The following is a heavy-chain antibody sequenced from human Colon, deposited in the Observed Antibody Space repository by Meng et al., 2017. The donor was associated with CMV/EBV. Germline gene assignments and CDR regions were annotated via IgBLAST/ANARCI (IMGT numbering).Heavy chain of an antibody. CDR2: IYYSGST. Sequence: QLQDPGPGPVKPSETLSLTRTVSGGSISSSMYYWGWIRQFPRKGLEWIGSIYYSGSTFYNPSLKSRVTVSIDTSRNQFSLKLNSVTAADTAVYYCVRDHTYDRKIYWGQGSLVTVSS. J-gene: IGHJ4*02. D-gene: IGHD2-8*01. V-gene: IGHV4-39*07. CDR3: VRDHTYDRKIY. CDR1: GGSISSSMYY.